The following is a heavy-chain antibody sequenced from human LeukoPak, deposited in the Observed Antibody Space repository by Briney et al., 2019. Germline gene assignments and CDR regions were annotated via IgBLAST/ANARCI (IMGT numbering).Heavy chain of an antibody. CDR1: GYTFTVYY. J-gene: IGHJ4*02. CDR3: ARDVGYSSSWYSY. CDR2: INPNSGGT. V-gene: IGHV1-2*02. D-gene: IGHD6-13*01. Sequence: ASVKVSCKSSGYTFTVYYMHWVRHAPGQGLEWMGWINPNSGGTNYAQKFQGRVTMTRDTSISTAYMELSRLRSDDTAVYYCARDVGYSSSWYSYWGQGTLVTVSS.